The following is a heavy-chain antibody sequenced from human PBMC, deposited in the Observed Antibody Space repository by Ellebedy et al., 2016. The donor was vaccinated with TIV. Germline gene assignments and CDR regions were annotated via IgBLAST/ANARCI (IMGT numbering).Heavy chain of an antibody. J-gene: IGHJ5*02. D-gene: IGHD3-10*01. Sequence: GESLKISCEASGFTFSSYGMHWVRQAPGKGLEWVAVIWYDGSNKYYADSVKGRFTISRDNSKNTLYLQMNSLRAEDTAVYYCAKEKVRGVLWGWFDPWGQGTLVTVSS. CDR2: IWYDGSNK. V-gene: IGHV3-33*06. CDR3: AKEKVRGVLWGWFDP. CDR1: GFTFSSYG.